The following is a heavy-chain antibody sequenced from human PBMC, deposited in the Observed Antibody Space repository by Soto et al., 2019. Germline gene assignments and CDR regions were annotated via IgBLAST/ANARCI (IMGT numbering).Heavy chain of an antibody. CDR1: GFTFSDYA. Sequence: EVQLLESGGGLVQPGGSLRLSCAASGFTFSDYAMGWVRQAPGKGLQWVSGISGSGGSTYYADSVKGRFSISRDNSKSTLYLHMISLRAEDTAVYYCAKPGGRRAVILEFDYWGQATLVTVSS. V-gene: IGHV3-23*01. D-gene: IGHD1-1*01. J-gene: IGHJ4*02. CDR2: ISGSGGST. CDR3: AKPGGRRAVILEFDY.